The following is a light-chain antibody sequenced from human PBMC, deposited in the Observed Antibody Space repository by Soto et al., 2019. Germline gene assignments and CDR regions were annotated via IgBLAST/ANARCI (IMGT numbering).Light chain of an antibody. V-gene: IGKV1-6*01. CDR3: LQDHTSPLT. J-gene: IGKJ1*01. Sequence: AIQMTQSPSSLSASVGDGVTITCRARQGIRNDLGWYQQKPGKAPKLLIYSASSLQSGVPSRFSGSGSGTDFTLTISSLQPEDFATYFCLQDHTSPLTFGQGTKVEIK. CDR2: SAS. CDR1: QGIRND.